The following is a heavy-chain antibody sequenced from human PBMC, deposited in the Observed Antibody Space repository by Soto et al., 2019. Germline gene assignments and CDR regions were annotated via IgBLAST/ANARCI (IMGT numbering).Heavy chain of an antibody. V-gene: IGHV3-23*01. D-gene: IGHD1-26*01. CDR3: AKAVGATTAFDH. CDR2: ISGSGGST. Sequence: EVQLLESGGGLVQPGGSLRLSCAASGFTFGDYAMSWVRQAPGQGLEWVSHISGSGGSTFYADSVKGRFSISRDNSKNTLNLQRNSLRAEDTAVDYCAKAVGATTAFDHWGQGTLVTVSS. CDR1: GFTFGDYA. J-gene: IGHJ4*02.